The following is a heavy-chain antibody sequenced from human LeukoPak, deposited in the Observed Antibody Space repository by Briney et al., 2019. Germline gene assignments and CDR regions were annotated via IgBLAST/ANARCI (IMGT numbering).Heavy chain of an antibody. D-gene: IGHD3-3*01. J-gene: IGHJ4*02. Sequence: KASETLSLTCTVSGDSIRSSSYYWAWIRQPPGKGLEWIGTTYYRGSTYYNPSLKSRVTISVDTSKNQFSLNLRSVTAADTAVYYCALFAFWNSHYSFENWGQGTLVTVSS. CDR3: ALFAFWNSHYSFEN. CDR1: GDSIRSSSYY. V-gene: IGHV4-39*01. CDR2: TYYRGST.